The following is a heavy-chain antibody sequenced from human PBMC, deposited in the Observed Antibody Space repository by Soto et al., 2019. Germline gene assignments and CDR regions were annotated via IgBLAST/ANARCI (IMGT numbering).Heavy chain of an antibody. CDR3: AKDRVGGTFYTPLGF. J-gene: IGHJ4*02. V-gene: IGHV3-30*18. D-gene: IGHD1-7*01. Sequence: GGSLRLSCQASGFNFDNYGMHWVRQAPGKGLERVAVITYDGSNKYYADSVKGRFTISRDNSKNTLSLHLNTLKPEDTAVYHCAKDRVGGTFYTPLGFWGQGTLVTVSS. CDR1: GFNFDNYG. CDR2: ITYDGSNK.